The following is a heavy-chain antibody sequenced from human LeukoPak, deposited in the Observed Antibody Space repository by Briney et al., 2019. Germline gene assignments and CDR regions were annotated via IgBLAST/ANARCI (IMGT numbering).Heavy chain of an antibody. D-gene: IGHD3-10*01. CDR1: GASISSYY. V-gene: IGHV4-4*07. CDR3: ARMSRYYSSWFDP. CDR2: IYTSGST. J-gene: IGHJ5*02. Sequence: SETLSLTCTVSGASISSYYWSWIRQPAGKGLKWLGRIYTSGSTNYNPSLKSRVTMSVDTSKNQFSLKLSSVTAADTAVYYCARMSRYYSSWFDPWGQGTLVTVSS.